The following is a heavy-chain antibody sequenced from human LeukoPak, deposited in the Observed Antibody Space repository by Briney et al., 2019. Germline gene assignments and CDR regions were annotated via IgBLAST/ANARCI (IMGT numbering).Heavy chain of an antibody. CDR2: IYYSGST. V-gene: IGHV4-30-4*08. CDR3: ASVPRGGNGYYYYYMDV. CDR1: GGSISSGDYY. J-gene: IGHJ6*03. Sequence: PSQTLSLTCTVSGGSISSGDYYWSWIRQPPGKGLEWIGYIYYSGSTYYNPSLKSRVTISVDTSKNQFSLKLSSVTAADTAVYYCASVPRGGNGYYYYYMDVWGKGTTVTVSS. D-gene: IGHD4-23*01.